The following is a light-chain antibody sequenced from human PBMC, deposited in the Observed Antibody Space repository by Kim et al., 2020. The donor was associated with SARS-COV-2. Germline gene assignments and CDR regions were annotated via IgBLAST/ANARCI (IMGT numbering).Light chain of an antibody. CDR1: QSVSSY. Sequence: EIVLTQSPATLSLSPGERATLSCRASQSVSSYLAWYQQKPGQAPRLLIYDASNRATGIPARFSGSGSGTDFTLTISSLEPEDFAVYYCQQRRNCPRVVWTFGQGTKVDIK. CDR3: QQRRNCPRVVWT. CDR2: DAS. V-gene: IGKV3-11*01. J-gene: IGKJ1*01.